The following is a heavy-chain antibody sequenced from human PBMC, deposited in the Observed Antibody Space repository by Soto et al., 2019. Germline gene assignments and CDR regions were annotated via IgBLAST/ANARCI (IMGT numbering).Heavy chain of an antibody. CDR1: GGTFSSYA. CDR3: ARDLGVRQQYSRPEFYYFDY. Sequence: ASVKVSCKASGGTFSSYAISWVRQAPGQGLEWMGGIIPIFGTANYAQKFQGRVTITADESTSTAYMELSSLRSEDTAVYYCARDLGVRQQYSRPEFYYFDYWGQGTLVTVSS. D-gene: IGHD6-6*01. CDR2: IIPIFGTA. V-gene: IGHV1-69*13. J-gene: IGHJ4*02.